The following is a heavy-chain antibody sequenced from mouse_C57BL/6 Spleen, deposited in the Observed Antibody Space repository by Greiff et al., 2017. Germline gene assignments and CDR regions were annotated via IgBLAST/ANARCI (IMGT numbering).Heavy chain of an antibody. J-gene: IGHJ2*01. CDR1: GYTFTSYW. D-gene: IGHD2-2*01. Sequence: VQLQQPGAELVKPGASVKLSCKASGYTFTSYWMQWVKQRPGQGLEWIGEIDPSDSYTNYNQKFKGKATLTVDTSSSTAYMQLSSLTSEDSAVYYCARRVTYYFDYWGQGTTLTVSS. V-gene: IGHV1-50*01. CDR2: IDPSDSYT. CDR3: ARRVTYYFDY.